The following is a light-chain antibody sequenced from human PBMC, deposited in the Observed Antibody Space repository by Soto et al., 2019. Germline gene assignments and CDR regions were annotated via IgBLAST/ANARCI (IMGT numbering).Light chain of an antibody. CDR2: GAS. Sequence: IVMTQSPATLSVSPGERATLSCRASQSVRSSLAWYQQKPGQPPKLLIYGASTRASGIPARFSGSGSGTDFTLTISSLQSEDFAIYYCQQYNTWPPNLLTFGGGTKVEIK. CDR1: QSVRSS. CDR3: QQYNTWPPNLLT. V-gene: IGKV3D-15*01. J-gene: IGKJ4*01.